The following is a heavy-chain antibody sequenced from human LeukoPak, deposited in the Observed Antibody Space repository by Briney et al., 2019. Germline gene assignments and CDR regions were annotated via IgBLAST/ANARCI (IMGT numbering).Heavy chain of an antibody. V-gene: IGHV3-30*18. Sequence: GGSLRLSCAASRFTFSSYAMHWVRQAPGKGLEWVALISYDGSNKYYVDSVKGRFTTSRDNSKNTLYLQMNSLRAEDTAVYYCAKDGFNYGSGSYYNPNYYYYGMDVWGQGTTVTVSS. CDR2: ISYDGSNK. D-gene: IGHD3-10*01. CDR1: RFTFSSYA. J-gene: IGHJ6*02. CDR3: AKDGFNYGSGSYYNPNYYYYGMDV.